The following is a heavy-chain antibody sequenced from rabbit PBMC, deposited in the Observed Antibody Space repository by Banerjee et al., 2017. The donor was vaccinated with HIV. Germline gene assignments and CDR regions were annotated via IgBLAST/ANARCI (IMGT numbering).Heavy chain of an antibody. V-gene: IGHV1S45*01. Sequence: QEQLEESGGDLVKPEGSLTITCTASGFSFSNKYVMCWVRQAPGKGLEWIACINTSSGNTVYATWAKGRFTISKTSSTTVTLQMTSLTVADMATYFCARANDGVVGLNLWGPGTLVTVS. CDR1: GFSFSNKYV. CDR2: INTSSGNT. J-gene: IGHJ4*01. D-gene: IGHD2-1*01. CDR3: ARANDGVVGLNL.